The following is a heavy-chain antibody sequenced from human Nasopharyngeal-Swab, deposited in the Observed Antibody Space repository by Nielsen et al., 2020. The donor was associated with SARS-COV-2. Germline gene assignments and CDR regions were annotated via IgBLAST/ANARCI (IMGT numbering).Heavy chain of an antibody. CDR2: IYTSGST. Sequence: SETLSLTCTVSGGSISSSSYYWGWIRQPPGKGLEWIGRIYTSGSTNYNPSLKSRVTISVDTSKNQFSLKLSSVTAADTAVYYCARDWMIAVAGYYYYYGMDVWGQGTTVTVSS. V-gene: IGHV4-39*07. J-gene: IGHJ6*02. CDR1: GGSISSSSYY. CDR3: ARDWMIAVAGYYYYYGMDV. D-gene: IGHD6-19*01.